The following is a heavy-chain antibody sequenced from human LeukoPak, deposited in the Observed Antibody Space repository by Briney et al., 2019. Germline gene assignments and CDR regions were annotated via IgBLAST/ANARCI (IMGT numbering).Heavy chain of an antibody. CDR3: AKVAYYGDYVFDY. J-gene: IGHJ4*02. CDR2: ISSSSSTI. D-gene: IGHD4-17*01. Sequence: PGGSLRLSCAASGFTFSSYSMNWVRQAPGKGLEWVSYISSSSSTIYYADSVKGRFTISRDNAKNSLYLQMNSLRAEDTALYYCAKVAYYGDYVFDYWGQGTLVTVSS. V-gene: IGHV3-48*04. CDR1: GFTFSSYS.